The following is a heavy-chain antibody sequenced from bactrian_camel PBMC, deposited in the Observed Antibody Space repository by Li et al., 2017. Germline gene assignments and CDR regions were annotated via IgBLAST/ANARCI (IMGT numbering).Heavy chain of an antibody. V-gene: IGHV3S60*01. J-gene: IGHJ4*01. D-gene: IGHD3*01. CDR2: ISPDGKT. Sequence: HVQLVESGGGLVQPGETLKLSCTASGFSVGDLDMGWYCQAPGNECELVSGISPDGKTFYDDSVKGRFTISQDNAKKTVYLEMNSLEPEDTGMYYCAAASGGSTCANYDWTYNYWGQGTQVTVS. CDR1: GFSVGDLD. CDR3: AAASGGSTCANYDWTYNY.